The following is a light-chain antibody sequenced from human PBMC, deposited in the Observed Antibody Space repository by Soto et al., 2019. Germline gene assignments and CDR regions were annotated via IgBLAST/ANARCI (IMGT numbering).Light chain of an antibody. CDR3: QQSNSSPFT. J-gene: IGKJ3*01. V-gene: IGKV1-39*01. CDR1: RTISKY. Sequence: DIQMTQSPSSLSASVGDRVTITCRASRTISKYLNWYQQKPGKAPNLLIYAASSLQSGVPSRFSGSGSETDFTLTIRSLPPEDFATYYCQQSNSSPFTFGPGNKVDIK. CDR2: AAS.